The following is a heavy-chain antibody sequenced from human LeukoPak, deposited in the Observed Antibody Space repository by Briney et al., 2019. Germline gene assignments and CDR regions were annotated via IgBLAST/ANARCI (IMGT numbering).Heavy chain of an antibody. Sequence: SETLSLTCTVSGGSIRNYYWSWIRQPPGKGLEWIGYIYYSGSTNYNPSLKSRVTISVDTSKNQFSLKLSSVTAADTAVYYCARAFYPGYYSYMAVWGKGTTVTVSS. CDR3: ARAFYPGYYSYMAV. J-gene: IGHJ6*03. CDR1: GGSIRNYY. V-gene: IGHV4-59*01. D-gene: IGHD3-3*02. CDR2: IYYSGST.